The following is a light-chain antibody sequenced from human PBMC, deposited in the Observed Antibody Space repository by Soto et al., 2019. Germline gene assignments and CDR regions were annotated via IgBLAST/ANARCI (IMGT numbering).Light chain of an antibody. CDR3: RQYDSPPPT. J-gene: IGKJ1*01. Sequence: DIQMTQSPPTLSASVGDRVTITCRASQSDDNWLAWYQQKPGKAPELLIYDAFSVKSGVSSRFSGGRSGTEYALTIRSLPPDDSATYYCRQYDSPPPTFGQGTKVDIK. CDR1: QSDDNW. CDR2: DAF. V-gene: IGKV1-5*01.